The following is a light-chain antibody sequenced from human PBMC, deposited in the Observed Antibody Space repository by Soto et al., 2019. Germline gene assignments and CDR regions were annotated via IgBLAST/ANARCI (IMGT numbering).Light chain of an antibody. CDR2: LEGSGSY. CDR3: EYWDSNTQV. CDR1: SGHSSYI. V-gene: IGLV4-60*02. Sequence: QPVLTQSSSASASLGPSVTLTCTLSSGHSSYIIVWHQQQPGKAPRHLMMLEGSGSYNTVSVVPDRFSGSGSGADRYPTFSNLQFEEEADYCCEYWDSNTQVFGGGTKLTVL. J-gene: IGLJ2*01.